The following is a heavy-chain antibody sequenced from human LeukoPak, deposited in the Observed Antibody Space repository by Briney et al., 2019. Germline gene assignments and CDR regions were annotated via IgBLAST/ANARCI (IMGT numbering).Heavy chain of an antibody. D-gene: IGHD4-17*01. CDR3: ARDRPTVTTYDAFDI. CDR1: GGSISSYY. J-gene: IGHJ3*02. V-gene: IGHV4-4*07. Sequence: KPSETLSLTCTVPGGSISSYYWSWIWQPAGKGLEWIVRIYTSGSTHYNPSLKSRVTMSVDTSKNQFSLKLSSVTAADTAVYYCARDRPTVTTYDAFDIWGQGTMVTVSS. CDR2: IYTSGST.